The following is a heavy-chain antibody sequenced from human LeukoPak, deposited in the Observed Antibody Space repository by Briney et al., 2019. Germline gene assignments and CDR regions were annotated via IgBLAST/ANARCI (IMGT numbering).Heavy chain of an antibody. CDR1: GFTFSSYG. CDR2: IRYDGSNK. D-gene: IGHD3-10*01. V-gene: IGHV3-30*02. CDR3: AKDQRSGEYDYGWGPFDI. Sequence: PGGSLRLSCAASGFTFSSYGMHWVRQAPGKGLEWVAFIRYDGSNKYYADSVKGRFTISRDNSKNTLYLQMNSLRADDTAIYYCAKDQRSGEYDYGWGPFDIWGQGTVVTVSS. J-gene: IGHJ3*02.